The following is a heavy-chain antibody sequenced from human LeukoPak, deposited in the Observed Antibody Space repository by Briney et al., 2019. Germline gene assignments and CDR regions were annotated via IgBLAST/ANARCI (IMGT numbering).Heavy chain of an antibody. CDR1: GFTFSSSA. J-gene: IGHJ4*02. Sequence: PGGSLRLSCAASGFTFSSSAMSWVRQVPGKGLEWVSGISSSGGSTNYADSVRGRFTISRDNSKNTLYVQMNSLRDEDTALYYCAKDRRWESPHYLDSWGQGTLVTVSS. CDR2: ISSSGGST. V-gene: IGHV3-23*01. D-gene: IGHD1-26*01. CDR3: AKDRRWESPHYLDS.